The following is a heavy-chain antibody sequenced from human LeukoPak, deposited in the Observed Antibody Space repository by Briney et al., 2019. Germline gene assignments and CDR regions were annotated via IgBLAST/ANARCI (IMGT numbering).Heavy chain of an antibody. CDR1: GDSISSGDYY. CDR3: ARVISGLAGENIDY. J-gene: IGHJ4*02. V-gene: IGHV4-61*02. D-gene: IGHD2/OR15-2a*01. CDR2: IYTSGST. Sequence: SETLSLTCTVSGDSISSGDYYWSWIRQPAGKGLEWIGRIYTSGSTNYNPSLKSRVTISVDTSKNQFSLKLSSVTAADTAVYYCARVISGLAGENIDYWGQGTLVTVSS.